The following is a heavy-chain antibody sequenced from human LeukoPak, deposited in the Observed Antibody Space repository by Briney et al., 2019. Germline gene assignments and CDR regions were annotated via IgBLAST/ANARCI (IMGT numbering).Heavy chain of an antibody. CDR1: GFTVGSKY. CDR2: IYDGDRS. J-gene: IGHJ4*02. CDR3: ARADGDSWGQFDY. V-gene: IGHV3-53*01. Sequence: GGSLRLSCSVSGFTVGSKYMIWVRQAPGKGLEVVSIIYDGDRSSYADSVRGRFTISRDRSRNTLHLQMNTLRAEDSAVYYCARADGDSWGQFDYWGQGILVTVSS. D-gene: IGHD4-17*01.